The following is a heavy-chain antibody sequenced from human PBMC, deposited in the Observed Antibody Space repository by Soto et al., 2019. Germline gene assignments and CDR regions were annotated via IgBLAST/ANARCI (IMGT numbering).Heavy chain of an antibody. V-gene: IGHV4-4*07. Sequence: SGTLSLTCTVSGVTISGYYWNWIRQPAGKGLEWIGRIYTSGSSNYNPSLKSRVTMSLDASKNQLSLKLSSVTAADTAVYYCARGEGYYGSGNPPWGPGTLVTVSS. J-gene: IGHJ5*02. CDR2: IYTSGSS. D-gene: IGHD3-10*01. CDR1: GVTISGYY. CDR3: ARGEGYYGSGNPP.